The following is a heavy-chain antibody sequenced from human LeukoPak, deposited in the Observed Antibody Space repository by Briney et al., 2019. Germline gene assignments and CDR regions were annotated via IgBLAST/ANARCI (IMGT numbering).Heavy chain of an antibody. CDR2: INPSGGST. J-gene: IGHJ5*02. Sequence: GASVKVSCKASGYTFTSYYMHWVRQAPGQGLEWMGIINPSGGSTSYAQKFQGRVTMTRDMSTSTVYMGLSSLRSEDTAVYYCARRRDRGDWFDPWGQGTLVTVSS. D-gene: IGHD3-22*01. CDR1: GYTFTSYY. CDR3: ARRRDRGDWFDP. V-gene: IGHV1-46*01.